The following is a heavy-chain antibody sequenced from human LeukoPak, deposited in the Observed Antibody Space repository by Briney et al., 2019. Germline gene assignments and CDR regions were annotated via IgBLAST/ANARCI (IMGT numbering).Heavy chain of an antibody. V-gene: IGHV3-23*01. CDR1: GFTFSSYA. Sequence: PGRSLRLSCAASGFTFSSYAMSWVRQAPGKGLEWVSAISGSGGSTYYADSVKGRFTISRDNTKNTLYLQMNSLRAEDTAVYYCAKVPPELLWFGESGEYYFDYWGQGTLVTVSS. CDR2: ISGSGGST. J-gene: IGHJ4*02. D-gene: IGHD3-10*01. CDR3: AKVPPELLWFGESGEYYFDY.